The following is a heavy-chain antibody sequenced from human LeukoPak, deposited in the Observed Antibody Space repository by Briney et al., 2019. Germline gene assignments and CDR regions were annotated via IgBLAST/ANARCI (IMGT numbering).Heavy chain of an antibody. CDR3: AKTAVGAIHFDY. CDR1: GFTFSSYA. J-gene: IGHJ4*02. D-gene: IGHD1-26*01. CDR2: ISGSGGST. V-gene: IGHV3-23*01. Sequence: GGSLRLSCAASGFTFSSYAMSWVRQAPGKELEWVSAISGSGGSTYCADSVKGRFTISRDNSKNTLYLQMNSLRAEDTAVYYCAKTAVGAIHFDYWGQGTLVTVSS.